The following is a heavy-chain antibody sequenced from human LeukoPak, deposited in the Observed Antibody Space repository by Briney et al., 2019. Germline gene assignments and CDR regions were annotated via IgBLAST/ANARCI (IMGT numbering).Heavy chain of an antibody. D-gene: IGHD4-17*01. CDR2: MNPNSGNT. V-gene: IGHV1-8*01. J-gene: IGHJ6*02. CDR3: ARDYGGYYYYGMDV. CDR1: GYTFTSYD. Sequence: ASVKVSCKASGYTFTSYDINRVRQATGQGLEWMGWMNPNSGNTGYAQRFQGRVTMTRNTSISTAYMELSSLRSEDTAVYYCARDYGGYYYYGMDVWGQGTTVTVSS.